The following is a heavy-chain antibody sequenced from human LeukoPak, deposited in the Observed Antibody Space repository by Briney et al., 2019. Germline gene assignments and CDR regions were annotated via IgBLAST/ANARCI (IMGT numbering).Heavy chain of an antibody. J-gene: IGHJ4*02. CDR3: AGLATATVLPKDDY. CDR2: IYPRDSDT. Sequence: GESLKISCKGSGYSFTSHWIGWGRRMPGRGLEWMGIIYPRDSDTKYSPSFRGQVTISADKSISTSYLQWSSLKASDTAMYYCAGLATATVLPKDDYWGQGTLVTVFS. V-gene: IGHV5-51*01. CDR1: GYSFTSHW. D-gene: IGHD4/OR15-4a*01.